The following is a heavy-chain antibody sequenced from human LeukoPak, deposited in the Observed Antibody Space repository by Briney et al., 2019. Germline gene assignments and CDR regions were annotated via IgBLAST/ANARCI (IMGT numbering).Heavy chain of an antibody. CDR3: ARGGRQQLAIDY. CDR2: INHSGST. V-gene: IGHV4-34*01. CDR1: GGAFSGYY. D-gene: IGHD6-13*01. J-gene: IGHJ4*02. Sequence: SETLSLTCAVYGGAFSGYYWSWIRQPPGKGLEWIGEINHSGSTNYNPSLKSRVTISVDTSKNQFSLKLSSVTAADTAVYYCARGGRQQLAIDYWGQGTLVTVSS.